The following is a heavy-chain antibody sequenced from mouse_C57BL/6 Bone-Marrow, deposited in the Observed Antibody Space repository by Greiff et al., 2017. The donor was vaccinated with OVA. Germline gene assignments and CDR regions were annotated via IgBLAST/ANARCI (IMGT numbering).Heavy chain of an antibody. CDR2: IRLKSDNYAT. V-gene: IGHV6-3*01. D-gene: IGHD4-1*01. CDR3: TGTVSFAY. Sequence: EVKLMESGGGLVQPGGSMKLSCVASGFTFSNYWMNWVRQSPEKGLEWVAQIRLKSDNYATHYAESVKGRFTISRDDSKSSVYLQMNNLRAEDTGIYYCTGTVSFAYWGQGTLVTVSA. J-gene: IGHJ3*01. CDR1: GFTFSNYW.